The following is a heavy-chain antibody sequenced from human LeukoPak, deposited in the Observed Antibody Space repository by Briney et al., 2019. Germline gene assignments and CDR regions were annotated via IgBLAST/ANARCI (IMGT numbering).Heavy chain of an antibody. CDR2: INSDGSST. CDR1: GFTFSSYW. J-gene: IGHJ5*02. D-gene: IGHD3-3*01. V-gene: IGHV3-74*01. Sequence: GGSPRLSCAASGFTFSSYWMHWVRQAPGKGLVWVSRINSDGSSTSYADSVKGRFTISRDNAKNTLYLQMNSLRAEDTAVYYCARDPDDYDFLNWFDPWGQGTLVTVSS. CDR3: ARDPDDYDFLNWFDP.